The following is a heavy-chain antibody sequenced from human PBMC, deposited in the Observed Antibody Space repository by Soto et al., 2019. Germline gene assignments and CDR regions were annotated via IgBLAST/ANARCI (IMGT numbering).Heavy chain of an antibody. Sequence: PGGSLRLSCAASGFTFSDYYMSWIRQAPGKGLEWVSYISSSGSTIYYADSVKGRFTISRDNAKNSLYLQMNSLRAEDTAVYYCARVVAAAKYYYYYYMDVWGKGTTVTVSS. V-gene: IGHV3-11*01. CDR2: ISSSGSTI. CDR1: GFTFSDYY. CDR3: ARVVAAAKYYYYYYMDV. D-gene: IGHD6-13*01. J-gene: IGHJ6*03.